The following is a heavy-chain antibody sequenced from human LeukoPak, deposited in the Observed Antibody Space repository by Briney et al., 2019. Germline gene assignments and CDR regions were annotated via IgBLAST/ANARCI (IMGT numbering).Heavy chain of an antibody. CDR2: IRSKANSYAT. Sequence: PGGSLRLSCAASGFTFSDSAMHWVRQASGKGLEWVGRIRSKANSYATAYAASVKGRFTISRDDSKNTAYLQMNSLKTEDTAVYYCTGPKDYYMDVWGKGTTVTVSS. CDR1: GFTFSDSA. CDR3: TGPKDYYMDV. J-gene: IGHJ6*03. V-gene: IGHV3-73*01.